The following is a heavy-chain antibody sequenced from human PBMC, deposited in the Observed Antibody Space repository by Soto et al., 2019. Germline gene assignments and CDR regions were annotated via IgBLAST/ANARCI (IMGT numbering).Heavy chain of an antibody. CDR2: TSVDGVDR. J-gene: IGHJ6*02. CDR1: GFTFSDYY. Sequence: QVQLVESGGGLVKPGGSLTFSCVASGFTFSDYYMAWIRQTPGKGLEWVSYTSVDGVDRFYADSVKGRFTISRDNARKSLSLQMNSLRDEDTAVYYCARPNGESMRYYHGMDVWGQGTTVIVSS. CDR3: ARPNGESMRYYHGMDV. V-gene: IGHV3-11*01. D-gene: IGHD3-10*01.